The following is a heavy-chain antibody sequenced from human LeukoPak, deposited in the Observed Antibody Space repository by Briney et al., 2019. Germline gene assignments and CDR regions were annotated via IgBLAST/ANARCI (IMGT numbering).Heavy chain of an antibody. V-gene: IGHV4-59*01. CDR3: ARAGYSSGSYYFDY. CDR1: GGSISSYY. CDR2: IYYSGST. D-gene: IGHD6-19*01. J-gene: IGHJ4*02. Sequence: PSETLSLTCTVSGGSISSYYWSWIRQPPGKGLEWIGYIYYSGSTNYNPSLKSRVTISVDTSKNQFSLKLSSVTAADTAVYYCARAGYSSGSYYFDYWGQGTLVTVSS.